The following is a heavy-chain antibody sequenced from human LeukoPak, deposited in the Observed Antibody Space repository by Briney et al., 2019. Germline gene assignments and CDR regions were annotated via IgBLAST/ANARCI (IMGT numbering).Heavy chain of an antibody. J-gene: IGHJ6*03. D-gene: IGHD3-10*01. Sequence: PSETLSLTCTGSGGSISSITYYWRWLRQPPGKGLGWVGHKYYRGNTFYNPSLKSRATKTVGTTKNQFSLKLSSVTAADTAVYYCARRLAGADRAGSHYYYYMDVWGKGTTVTISS. CDR1: GGSISSITYY. CDR3: ARRLAGADRAGSHYYYYMDV. CDR2: KYYRGNT. V-gene: IGHV4-39*07.